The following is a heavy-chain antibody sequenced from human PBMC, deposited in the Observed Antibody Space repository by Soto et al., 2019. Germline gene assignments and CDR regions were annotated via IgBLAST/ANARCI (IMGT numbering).Heavy chain of an antibody. V-gene: IGHV3-30*18. CDR2: ISYDGTNK. D-gene: IGHD1-26*01. J-gene: IGHJ3*02. Sequence: LRLSCAASGFTFRSFGMHWIRQAPGKGLEWVALISYDGTNKYYADSVRGRFTISRDNSKNTLYLEMNTLRVEDTAVYYCAKVLPATGIEGGGDAFDIWGQGTMVTVSS. CDR1: GFTFRSFG. CDR3: AKVLPATGIEGGGDAFDI.